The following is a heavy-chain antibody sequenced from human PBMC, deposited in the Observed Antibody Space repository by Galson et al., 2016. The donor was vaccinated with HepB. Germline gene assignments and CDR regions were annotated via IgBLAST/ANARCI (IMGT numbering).Heavy chain of an antibody. CDR2: IYPGDSDT. CDR3: ARQGYGDKWFDP. Sequence: QSGAEVKRPGESLKISCQASGYSFASYWIGWVRHMPGKGLARMGIIYPGDSDTTYRTSFQGQVTISVDKSISMAYLQCSNLKASDTAMYYRARQGYGDKWFDPWGQGTLVAVSS. V-gene: IGHV5-51*01. D-gene: IGHD4/OR15-4a*01. J-gene: IGHJ5*02. CDR1: GYSFASYW.